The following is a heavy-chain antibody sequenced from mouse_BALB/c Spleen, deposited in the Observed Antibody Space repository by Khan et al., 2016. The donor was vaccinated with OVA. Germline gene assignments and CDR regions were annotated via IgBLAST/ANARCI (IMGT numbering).Heavy chain of an antibody. J-gene: IGHJ4*01. Sequence: EVQLQESGPGLVKPSQSLSLTCTVTGYSITSDFAWNWIQQFPGNKLEWMGYTSSTGSTSYSPSLKSRISITRDTSKNQFFLHLSSVTTEDTATYYCARSLYYSDSYAMDYWGQGTSVTVSS. CDR3: ARSLYYSDSYAMDY. D-gene: IGHD2-13*01. V-gene: IGHV3-2*02. CDR1: GYSITSDFA. CDR2: TSSTGST.